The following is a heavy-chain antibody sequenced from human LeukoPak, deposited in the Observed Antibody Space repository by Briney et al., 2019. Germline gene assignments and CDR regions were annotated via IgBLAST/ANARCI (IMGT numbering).Heavy chain of an antibody. CDR3: ARSTAAEGPTHNWFDP. CDR2: TYYGSKWYN. J-gene: IGHJ5*02. V-gene: IGHV6-1*01. D-gene: IGHD6-13*01. CDR1: GDSVSSNSAA. Sequence: SQTLSLTCAISGDSVSSNSAAWNWIRQSPSRGLEWLGRTYYGSKWYNDYAVSVKSRITINPDTSKNQFSLKLTSVTAADTAVYYCARSTAAEGPTHNWFDPWGQGTLVTVSS.